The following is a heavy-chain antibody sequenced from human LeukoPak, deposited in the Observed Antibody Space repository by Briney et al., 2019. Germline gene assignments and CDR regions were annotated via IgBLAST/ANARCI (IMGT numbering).Heavy chain of an antibody. D-gene: IGHD6-19*01. CDR1: GFTVSSKD. CDR2: IHSGGST. CDR3: ARGVAVAGTIYFDY. Sequence: PGGSLRLSCAASGFTVSSKDMSGVRQAPGKGLEFVAVIHSGGSTYYADSVKGRFTISRDNSKNTLYIQMNSLRAEDTAVYYCARGVAVAGTIYFDYWGQGTLVTVSS. V-gene: IGHV3-53*01. J-gene: IGHJ4*02.